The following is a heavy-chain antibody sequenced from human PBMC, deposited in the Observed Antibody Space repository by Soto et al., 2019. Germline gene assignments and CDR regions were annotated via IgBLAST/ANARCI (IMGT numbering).Heavy chain of an antibody. D-gene: IGHD6-13*01. CDR3: ARAVGPSSSWYYYYGMDV. CDR2: IIPIFGTA. CDR1: GGTFSSYA. Sequence: QVQLVQSGGEVKKPGSSVKVSCKASGGTFSSYAISWVRQAPGQGLEWMGGIIPIFGTANYAQKFQGRVTITADESTSTAYMELSSLRSEDTAVYYCARAVGPSSSWYYYYGMDVWGQGTTVTVS. J-gene: IGHJ6*02. V-gene: IGHV1-69*12.